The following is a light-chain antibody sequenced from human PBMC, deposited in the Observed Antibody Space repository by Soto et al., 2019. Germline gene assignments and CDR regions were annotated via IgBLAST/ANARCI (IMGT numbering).Light chain of an antibody. CDR1: GSNIGSNA. CDR2: TNN. Sequence: QSVLTQPPSASGTPGQRVPIFCSGSGSNIGSNAVNWYQQLPGTAPKLLIYTNNQRPSGVPDRFSGSKSGTSGSLAISGLQSEDEADYYCAAWDDSLSGYVFGTGTKVTVL. CDR3: AAWDDSLSGYV. J-gene: IGLJ1*01. V-gene: IGLV1-44*01.